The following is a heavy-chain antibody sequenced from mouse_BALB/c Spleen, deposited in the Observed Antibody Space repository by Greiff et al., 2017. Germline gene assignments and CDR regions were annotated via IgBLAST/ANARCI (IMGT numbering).Heavy chain of an antibody. CDR1: GYSITSGYY. Sequence: EVKLVESGPGLVKPSQSLSLTCSVTGYSITSGYYWNWIRQFPGNKLEWMGYISYDGSNNYNPSLKNRISITRDTSKNQFFLKLNSVTTEDTATYYCARERYDYDGDYFDYWGQGTTLTVSS. CDR3: ARERYDYDGDYFDY. J-gene: IGHJ2*01. D-gene: IGHD2-4*01. CDR2: ISYDGSN. V-gene: IGHV3-6*02.